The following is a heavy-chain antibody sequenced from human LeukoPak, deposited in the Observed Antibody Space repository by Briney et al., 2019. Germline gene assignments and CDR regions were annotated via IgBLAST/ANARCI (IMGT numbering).Heavy chain of an antibody. CDR2: ISGSGGST. CDR3: VRWRAEWPEYPGIAAAGTETDY. J-gene: IGHJ4*02. Sequence: GGSLRLSCAASGFTFSSYAMSWVRQAPGKGLEWVSAISGSGGSTYYADSVKGRFTISRDNSKNTLYLQMNSLRAEDTAVYYCVRWRAEWPEYPGIAAAGTETDYWGQGTLVTVSS. V-gene: IGHV3-23*01. CDR1: GFTFSSYA. D-gene: IGHD6-13*01.